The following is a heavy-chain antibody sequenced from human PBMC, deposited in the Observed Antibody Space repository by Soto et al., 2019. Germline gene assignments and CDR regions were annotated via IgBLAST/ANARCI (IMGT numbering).Heavy chain of an antibody. D-gene: IGHD3-3*01. CDR1: GFTFSSYA. Sequence: GGSLRLSCAASGFTFSSYAMSWVRQAPGKGLEWVSAISGSGGSTYYADSVKGRFTISRDNSKNTLYLQMNSLRAEDTAVYYCAKDPDYDFWSGYFSSIPPAVWGKGTTVTVSS. V-gene: IGHV3-23*01. CDR2: ISGSGGST. J-gene: IGHJ6*04. CDR3: AKDPDYDFWSGYFSSIPPAV.